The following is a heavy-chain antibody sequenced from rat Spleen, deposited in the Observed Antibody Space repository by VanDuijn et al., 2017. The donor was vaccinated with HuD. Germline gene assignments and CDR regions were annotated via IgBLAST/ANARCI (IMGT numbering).Heavy chain of an antibody. D-gene: IGHD4-3*01. CDR3: ARHNSGYGVMDA. Sequence: EVQLVESGGGLVQPGRSLKLSCAASGFTFSDYNMAWVRQAPKKGLEWVAPISYDGSSTYYRDSVKGRFTISRDNAKSTLYLQMDSLRSEDTATYYCARHNSGYGVMDAWGQGASVTVSS. J-gene: IGHJ4*01. CDR2: ISYDGSST. V-gene: IGHV5-7*01. CDR1: GFTFSDYN.